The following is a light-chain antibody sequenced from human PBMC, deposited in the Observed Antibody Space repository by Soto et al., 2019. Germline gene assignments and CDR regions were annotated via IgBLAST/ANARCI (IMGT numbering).Light chain of an antibody. J-gene: IGKJ1*01. Sequence: EIVMTQSPATLSVSLGERATLSCRASQSVSSYLAWYQQKPGQAPRLLIYGASTRATGIPARFSGSGSGTEFTFTISSLQSEAFAVYYCQQYNDWPRTFGQGTKVEIQ. CDR3: QQYNDWPRT. CDR2: GAS. CDR1: QSVSSY. V-gene: IGKV3-15*01.